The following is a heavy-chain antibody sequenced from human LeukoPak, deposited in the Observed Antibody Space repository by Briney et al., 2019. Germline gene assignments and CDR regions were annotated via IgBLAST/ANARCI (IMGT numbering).Heavy chain of an antibody. CDR3: AKHTDAESYFPHFQG. J-gene: IGHJ1*01. D-gene: IGHD1-26*01. V-gene: IGHV3-43*02. Sequence: GGSLRLSCAASGFTFKDSAMHWVRQAPGKGLEWVSLIRGDDTSTKYADSVKGRFTISRDNSKNSLYLQMNSLRTEDTALYYCAKHTDAESYFPHFQGCGQGALVTVSS. CDR1: GFTFKDSA. CDR2: IRGDDTST.